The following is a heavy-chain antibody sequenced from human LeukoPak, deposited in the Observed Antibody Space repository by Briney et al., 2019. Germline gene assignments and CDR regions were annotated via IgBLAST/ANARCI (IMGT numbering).Heavy chain of an antibody. Sequence: GASVKVSCKASGYTFTSYGISWVRQAPGQGLEWMGWISAYNGNTNYAQKFQGRVTITRNTSISTAYMELSSLRSEDTAVYYCARAPLYGPFDPWGQGTLVTVSS. D-gene: IGHD2/OR15-2a*01. J-gene: IGHJ5*02. CDR2: ISAYNGNT. CDR3: ARAPLYGPFDP. V-gene: IGHV1-18*01. CDR1: GYTFTSYG.